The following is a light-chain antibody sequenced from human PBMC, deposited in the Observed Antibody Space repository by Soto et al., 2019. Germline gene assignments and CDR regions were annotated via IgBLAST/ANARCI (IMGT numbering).Light chain of an antibody. CDR3: QQYNNWPS. Sequence: EIVMTQSPGTLSVSPGERGSLSCRATQSISSNLAWYQQKPGQPPRLLMYGVYTRAPGTPARFSGSGSETEFTLTIRSLQSEDFAVYFCQQYNNWPSFGQGTRLEIK. J-gene: IGKJ5*01. CDR1: QSISSN. V-gene: IGKV3D-15*01. CDR2: GVY.